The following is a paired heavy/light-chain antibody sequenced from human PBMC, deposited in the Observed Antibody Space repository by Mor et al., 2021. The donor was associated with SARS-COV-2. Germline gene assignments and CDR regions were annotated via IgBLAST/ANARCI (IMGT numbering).Light chain of an antibody. Sequence: EIVMTQSPATLSVSPGERATLSCRASQSVSSNLAWYQQRPGQAPRLLIYGASTRATGIPARFSGSGSGTEFTLTISSLQSEDFAVYYCQQYNNWPLTFGGGTKVEIK. CDR2: GAS. V-gene: IGKV3-15*01. CDR1: QSVSSN. J-gene: IGKJ4*01. CDR3: QQYNNWPLT.
Heavy chain of an antibody. J-gene: IGHJ4*02. CDR3: ARANDYNDHGIDY. D-gene: IGHD4-4*01. Sequence: QVQLVESGGGVVQPGRSLRLSCAASGFTFSDYAMHWVRQAPGKGLEWVAVISYDGSNKYYADSVKGRFTISRDNSKNTLSLQMNSLRTEDTAVYYCARANDYNDHGIDYWGQGSLVTVSS. CDR1: GFTFSDYA. CDR2: ISYDGSNK. V-gene: IGHV3-30-3*01.